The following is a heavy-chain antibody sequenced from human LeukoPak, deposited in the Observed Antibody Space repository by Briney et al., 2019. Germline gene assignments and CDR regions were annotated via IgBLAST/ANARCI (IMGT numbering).Heavy chain of an antibody. V-gene: IGHV3-48*03. J-gene: IGHJ3*02. CDR3: ARDHHRRLYDSQARDTFDI. CDR2: IGRSGSTI. CDR1: GFTFSNFE. Sequence: PGGSLRLSCAASGFTFSNFEMTWVRQAPGKGLEWVSYIGRSGSTIYYADSVKGRFTISRDNAKNSLYLQMNSLRAEDTAVYYCARDHHRRLYDSQARDTFDIWGQGTMVTVSS. D-gene: IGHD3-22*01.